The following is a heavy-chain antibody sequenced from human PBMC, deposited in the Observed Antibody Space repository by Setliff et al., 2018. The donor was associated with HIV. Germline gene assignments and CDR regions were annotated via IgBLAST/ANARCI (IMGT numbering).Heavy chain of an antibody. CDR1: GGSFSGYY. D-gene: IGHD1-26*01. CDR2: INQSGNT. CDR3: ARHDSGSSP. J-gene: IGHJ5*02. Sequence: SETLSLTCTVYGGSFSGYYWSWIRQPPGMGLEWIGEINQSGNTNYNPSLKGRVTISVDTSKNQFSLKLSSVTAADTAVYYCARHDSGSSPWGQGTLVTVSS. V-gene: IGHV4-34*01.